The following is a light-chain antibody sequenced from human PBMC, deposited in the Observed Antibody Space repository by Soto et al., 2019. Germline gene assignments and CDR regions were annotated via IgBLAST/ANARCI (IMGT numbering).Light chain of an antibody. J-gene: IGKJ1*01. V-gene: IGKV3-20*01. Sequence: EIVLTQSPGTLSLSPWERATLSCRASQSVSSSYLASYQQKPGQAPRLLIYGASSRATGIPDRFSGSGSGTDFTLTISRLEPEDFAVYYCQQYGSSPWAFGQGTKVDIK. CDR3: QQYGSSPWA. CDR2: GAS. CDR1: QSVSSSY.